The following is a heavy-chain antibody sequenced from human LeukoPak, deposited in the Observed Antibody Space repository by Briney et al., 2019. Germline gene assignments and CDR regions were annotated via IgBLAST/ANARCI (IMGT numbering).Heavy chain of an antibody. CDR2: IRDDGSTR. Sequence: LAGGSLRLSCAASGFTFSRSGLHWVRQAPGKGLEWVAFIRDDGSTRYYADSVKGRFTVSRDNSENTLYLHMDSLRTEDTAVYYCARAPDYYDSSGYYYYWGQGTLVTVSS. J-gene: IGHJ4*02. CDR1: GFTFSRSG. D-gene: IGHD3-22*01. V-gene: IGHV3-30*02. CDR3: ARAPDYYDSSGYYYY.